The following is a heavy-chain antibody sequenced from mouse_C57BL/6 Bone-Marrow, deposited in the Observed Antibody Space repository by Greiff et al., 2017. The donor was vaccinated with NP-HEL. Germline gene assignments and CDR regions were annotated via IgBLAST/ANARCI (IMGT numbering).Heavy chain of an antibody. V-gene: IGHV5-6*02. CDR1: GFTFSSYG. D-gene: IGHD2-4*01. CDR3: ARLGDYDVKDY. Sequence: EVKLVESGGDLLKPGGSLKLSCAASGFTFSSYGMSWVRQTPDKRLEWVATISSGGSYTYYPDSVKGRFTFSRDHSKNTLYLQNSSLKSEDTAMYYCARLGDYDVKDYWGQGTTLTVSS. CDR2: ISSGGSYT. J-gene: IGHJ2*01.